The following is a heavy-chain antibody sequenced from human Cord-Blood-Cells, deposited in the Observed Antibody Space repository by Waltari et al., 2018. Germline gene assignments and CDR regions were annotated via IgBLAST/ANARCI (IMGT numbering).Heavy chain of an antibody. Sequence: EVQLVESGGGLVKPGGSLRLSCAASGFTFSSYSMNWVRQAPGKGLEWASSISSSSSYTSYADSVKGRFTISGDNAKNSLYLQMNSLRAEDTAVYYCARDSSSSWYYYYYGMDVWGQGTTVTVSS. J-gene: IGHJ6*02. CDR3: ARDSSSSWYYYYYGMDV. CDR2: ISSSSSYT. CDR1: GFTFSSYS. V-gene: IGHV3-21*01. D-gene: IGHD6-13*01.